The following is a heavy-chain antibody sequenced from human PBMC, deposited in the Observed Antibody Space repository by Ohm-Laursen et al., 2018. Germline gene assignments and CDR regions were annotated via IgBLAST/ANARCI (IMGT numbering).Heavy chain of an antibody. CDR2: ISSSGSTI. D-gene: IGHD2-15*01. Sequence: GSLRLSCAASRFSFSDYYMSWIRQAPGKGLEWVSYISSSGSTIYYADSVKGRFTISRDNAKNSLYLQMNSLRAEDTAVYYCARDGYCNGGSCYSTPSYNGMDVWGQGTTVTVSS. J-gene: IGHJ6*02. CDR1: RFSFSDYY. CDR3: ARDGYCNGGSCYSTPSYNGMDV. V-gene: IGHV3-11*01.